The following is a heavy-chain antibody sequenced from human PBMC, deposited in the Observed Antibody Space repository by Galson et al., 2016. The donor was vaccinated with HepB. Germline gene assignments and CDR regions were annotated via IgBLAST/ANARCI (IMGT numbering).Heavy chain of an antibody. V-gene: IGHV3-49*04. J-gene: IGHJ6*02. CDR2: IRSKAYGGTT. D-gene: IGHD3-3*01. CDR3: WRDDFWSGYSIYYYYYGMDV. Sequence: SLRLSCAASGFTFSSYWMVWVRQAPGEGLEWVGFIRSKAYGGTTEYAASVKGRFTISRDDSKSIAYLQMNSLKTEDTAAYYCWRDDFWSGYSIYYYYYGMDVWGQGTTVTVSS. CDR1: GFTFSSYW.